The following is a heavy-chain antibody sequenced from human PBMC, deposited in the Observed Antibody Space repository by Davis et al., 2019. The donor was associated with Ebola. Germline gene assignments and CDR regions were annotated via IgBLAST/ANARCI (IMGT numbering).Heavy chain of an antibody. CDR3: ARGRGWFDP. CDR2: IYYSGST. CDR1: GGSISSHY. D-gene: IGHD3-10*01. Sequence: PSETLSLTCTVSGGSISSHYWSWIRQPPGKGLEWIGYIYYSGSTNYNPSLKSRVTISVDTSKSQFSLKLSSVTAADTAVYYCARGRGWFDPWGQGTLVTVSS. J-gene: IGHJ5*02. V-gene: IGHV4-59*11.